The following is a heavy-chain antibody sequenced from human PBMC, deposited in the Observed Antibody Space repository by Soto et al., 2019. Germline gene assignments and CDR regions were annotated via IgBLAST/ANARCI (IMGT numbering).Heavy chain of an antibody. J-gene: IGHJ5*02. V-gene: IGHV1-24*01. Sequence: GASVMVSCKVSGYTLTELSMHWVRQAPGKGLERMGGFDPEDGETIYAQKIQGRVTMTKDTSTDTAYREQSSLRSEDKAVYYCATGKYNFWSAQRRWFDPWGEGTLVTVST. CDR3: ATGKYNFWSAQRRWFDP. CDR2: FDPEDGET. CDR1: GYTLTELS. D-gene: IGHD3-3*01.